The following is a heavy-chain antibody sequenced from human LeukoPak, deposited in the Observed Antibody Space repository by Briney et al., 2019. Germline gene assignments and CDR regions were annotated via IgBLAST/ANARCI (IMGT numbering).Heavy chain of an antibody. Sequence: SETLSLTCTVSGVSISSYYWSWIRQPAGKGLEWIGRIYTSGSTNHNPSLKSRVTMSVDKSKNQLSLKLSSVTAADTAMYYCARRAGAYTHPYDYWGQGTLVTVSS. D-gene: IGHD3-16*01. CDR2: IYTSGST. CDR3: ARRAGAYTHPYDY. J-gene: IGHJ4*02. CDR1: GVSISSYY. V-gene: IGHV4-4*07.